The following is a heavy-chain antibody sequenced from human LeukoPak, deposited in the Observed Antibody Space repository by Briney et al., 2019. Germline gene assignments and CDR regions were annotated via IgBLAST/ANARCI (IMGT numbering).Heavy chain of an antibody. CDR2: ISGGGGIT. Sequence: PGGSLRLSCAASGLTFSSYAMSWVRQAPGKGLEWVSVISGGGGITYYVDSVKGRFTISRDNAKNTLYLLMNSLRAEDTAVSYCAKTMTAGYSSGPSDYWGQGTLVTVSS. V-gene: IGHV3-23*01. D-gene: IGHD6-19*01. CDR1: GLTFSSYA. J-gene: IGHJ4*02. CDR3: AKTMTAGYSSGPSDY.